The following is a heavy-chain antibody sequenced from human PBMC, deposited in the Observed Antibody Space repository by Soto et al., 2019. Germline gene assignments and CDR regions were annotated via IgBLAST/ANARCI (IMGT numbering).Heavy chain of an antibody. CDR1: GFTFSSYA. V-gene: IGHV3-30-3*01. Sequence: GGSLRLSCAASGFTFSSYAMHWVRQAPGNGLEWVAVISYDGSNKYYADSVKGRFTISRDNSKNTLYLQMNSLRAEDTAVYYCARDFNTAMARGYYYYYGMDVWGQGTTVTVSS. D-gene: IGHD5-18*01. CDR2: ISYDGSNK. J-gene: IGHJ6*02. CDR3: ARDFNTAMARGYYYYYGMDV.